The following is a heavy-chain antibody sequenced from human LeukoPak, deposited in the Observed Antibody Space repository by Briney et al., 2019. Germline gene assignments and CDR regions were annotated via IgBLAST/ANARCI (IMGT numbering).Heavy chain of an antibody. CDR3: ARSNQADDY. J-gene: IGHJ4*02. CDR1: GFAVSSYW. CDR2: LNPGGTST. V-gene: IGHV3-74*01. Sequence: PGGSLRLYCAAYGFAVSSYWMHWLGPVPGKGLVWVSRLNPGGTSTAYADSVKGRFTMSRDNAKNSLYLQMNSLRAEDTAVYYCARSNQADDYWGQGTLVSVSS. D-gene: IGHD4-11*01.